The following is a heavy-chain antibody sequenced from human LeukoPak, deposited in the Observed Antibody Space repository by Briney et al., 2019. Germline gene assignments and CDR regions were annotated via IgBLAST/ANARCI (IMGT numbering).Heavy chain of an antibody. J-gene: IGHJ4*02. V-gene: IGHV3-7*01. CDR3: ARVWQPYSGDCLDY. D-gene: IGHD4-17*01. Sequence: GGSLRLSCAASHFTFTTYWMSWVRQAPGKGLEWVANIKPDGSEKYYVDSVKGRFAISRDNAKNSLYLQMNSLRAEDTAVYYCARVWQPYSGDCLDYWGQGTLVTVTS. CDR1: HFTFTTYW. CDR2: IKPDGSEK.